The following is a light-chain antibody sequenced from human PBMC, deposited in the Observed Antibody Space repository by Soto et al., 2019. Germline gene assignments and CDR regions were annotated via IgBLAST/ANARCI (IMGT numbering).Light chain of an antibody. CDR2: DAS. J-gene: IGKJ1*01. CDR3: QHYGSSPRT. Sequence: EIVLTQSPATLSLSPGERATLSCRASQSVSSNLAWYQQKPGQAPRLLIYDASTRATGIPARFSGSGSGTDFTLTISSLQSEDFAVYYCQHYGSSPRTFGQGTKVEIK. V-gene: IGKV3-15*01. CDR1: QSVSSN.